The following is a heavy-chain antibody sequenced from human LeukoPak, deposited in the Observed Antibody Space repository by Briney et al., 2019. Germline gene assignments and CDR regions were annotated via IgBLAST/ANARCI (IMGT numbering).Heavy chain of an antibody. CDR2: ISSSSSYI. D-gene: IGHD1-26*01. V-gene: IGHV3-21*01. CDR3: AREFRSGSYSEFDY. CDR1: GFTFSSYS. Sequence: PGGSLRLSCAASGFTFSSYSMNWVRQAPGKGLEWVSSISSSSSYIYYADSVKGRFTISRDNAKNSLYLQMNSLRAEDTAVYYCAREFRSGSYSEFDYWGQGTLVTVSS. J-gene: IGHJ4*02.